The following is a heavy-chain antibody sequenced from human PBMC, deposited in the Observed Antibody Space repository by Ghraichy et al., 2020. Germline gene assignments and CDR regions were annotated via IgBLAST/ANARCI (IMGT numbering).Heavy chain of an antibody. CDR1: GGSISSTTHY. CDR2: ISYTGST. J-gene: IGHJ4*02. D-gene: IGHD5-24*01. CDR3: VRLGDRYNFGFDY. Sequence: SETLSLTCDVSGGSISSTTHYWGWIRQPPGKGLEWVGTISYTGSTYYKPSLMSRVTVSLDTSKDQFSLQLNSVTAADTAVYYCVRLGDRYNFGFDYWGQGTLVTVSS. V-gene: IGHV4-39*01.